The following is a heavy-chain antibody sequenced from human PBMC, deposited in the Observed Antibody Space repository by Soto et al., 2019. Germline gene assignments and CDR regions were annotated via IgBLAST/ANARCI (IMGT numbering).Heavy chain of an antibody. J-gene: IGHJ6*02. Sequence: SETLSLTCTVSGGTLSSSIYYWGWLRQPPGRGLEWIGSIYYSGSTYYNPSLKSRVTISVDTSKNQFSLKLSSVTAADTAVYYCARDYYSSVNWGTTYYYGMDVWGQGTTVTVSS. V-gene: IGHV4-39*01. CDR2: IYYSGST. CDR1: GGTLSSSIYY. D-gene: IGHD6-25*01. CDR3: ARDYYSSVNWGTTYYYGMDV.